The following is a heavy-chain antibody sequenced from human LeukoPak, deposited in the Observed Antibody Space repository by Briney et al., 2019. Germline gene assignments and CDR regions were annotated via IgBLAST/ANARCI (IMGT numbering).Heavy chain of an antibody. CDR2: IYYSGST. CDR3: ARNNNYYDSSGSGYNWFDP. V-gene: IGHV4-39*01. Sequence: PSETLSLTCTVSGGSISSSSYYWGWIRQPPGKGLEWIGSIYYSGSTYYNPSLKSRVTISVDTSKNQFSLKLSSVTAADTAVYYCARNNNYYDSSGSGYNWFDPWGQGTLVTVSS. J-gene: IGHJ5*02. CDR1: GGSISSSSYY. D-gene: IGHD3-22*01.